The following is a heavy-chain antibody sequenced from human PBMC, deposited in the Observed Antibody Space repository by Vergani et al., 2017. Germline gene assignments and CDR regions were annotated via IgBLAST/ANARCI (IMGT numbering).Heavy chain of an antibody. Sequence: QVQLQESGPGLVKPSETLSLTCTVSGGSVSSGSYYWSWIRQPAGKGLEWIGYIYYSGSTNYNPSLKSRVTISVDTSKNQFSLKLSSVTAADTAVYYCAKDDAVAGGYLDSWGQGTLVTVSS. V-gene: IGHV4-61*10. CDR1: GGSVSSGSYY. D-gene: IGHD6-19*01. J-gene: IGHJ4*02. CDR2: IYYSGST. CDR3: AKDDAVAGGYLDS.